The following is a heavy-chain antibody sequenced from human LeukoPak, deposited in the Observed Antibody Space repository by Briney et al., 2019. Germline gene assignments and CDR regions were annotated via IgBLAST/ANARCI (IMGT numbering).Heavy chain of an antibody. CDR1: GFTFNRCW. V-gene: IGHV3-23*01. D-gene: IGHD1-26*01. CDR2: ISGSGAST. Sequence: GGSLRLSCVVSGFTFNRCWMNWVRQAPGKGLEWVSGISGSGASTSYADSVKGRFTISRDNSRNTIYLQMNSLRAEDTAVYFCAKDRQRMGADFDYWGQGTLVTVSS. CDR3: AKDRQRMGADFDY. J-gene: IGHJ4*02.